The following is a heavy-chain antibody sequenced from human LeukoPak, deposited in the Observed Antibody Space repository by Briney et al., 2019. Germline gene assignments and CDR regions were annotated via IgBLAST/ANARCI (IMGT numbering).Heavy chain of an antibody. CDR1: GGSISTYY. CDR3: ARQSFDSILNWFDP. Sequence: PSETLSLTCTVSGGSISTYYWNWIRQPPGKGLEWIGYIYYTGSTNYNPSLKSRVTISVDTSKNQFSLKLSSVTAADTAVYYCARQSFDSILNWFDPWGQGTLVTVSS. D-gene: IGHD3-3*02. J-gene: IGHJ5*02. CDR2: IYYTGST. V-gene: IGHV4-59*01.